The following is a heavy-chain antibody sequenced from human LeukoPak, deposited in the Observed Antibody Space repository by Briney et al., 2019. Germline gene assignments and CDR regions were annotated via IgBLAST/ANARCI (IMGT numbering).Heavy chain of an antibody. V-gene: IGHV3-48*03. J-gene: IGHJ3*02. CDR2: ISGGGSCR. CDR3: ARGGNYGYLWNAFDI. D-gene: IGHD5-18*01. Sequence: SGGSLRLSCTASGFTFSTYEMNWFRQAPGKGLEGVSYISGGGSCRYYADSVKGRFTISRDNAQNSLYLQMNSMRAEDTTVYYCARGGNYGYLWNAFDIWGQGTMVTVSS. CDR1: GFTFSTYE.